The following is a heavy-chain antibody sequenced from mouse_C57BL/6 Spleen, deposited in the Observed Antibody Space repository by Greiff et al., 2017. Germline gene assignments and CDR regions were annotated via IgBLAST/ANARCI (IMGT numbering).Heavy chain of an antibody. Sequence: VQLKQSGPELVKPGASVKIPCKASGYTFTDYNMDWVKQSHGKSLEWIGDINPNNGGTIYNQKFKGKATLTVDKSSSTAYMELRSLTSEDTAVXYCAIITTVVAYYAMDYWGQGTSVTVSS. V-gene: IGHV1-18*01. CDR3: AIITTVVAYYAMDY. CDR2: INPNNGGT. CDR1: GYTFTDYN. D-gene: IGHD1-1*01. J-gene: IGHJ4*01.